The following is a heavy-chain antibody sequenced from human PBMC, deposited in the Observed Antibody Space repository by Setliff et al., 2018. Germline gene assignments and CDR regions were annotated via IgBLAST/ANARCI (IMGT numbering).Heavy chain of an antibody. CDR2: IYYSGST. CDR1: DDSISSRHYY. J-gene: IGHJ6*03. Sequence: SETLSLTCTVSDDSISSRHYYWSWIRQPAGKGLEWIGYIYYSGSTYYNPSLKGRATLSIDASKKQFSLKLTSVTAADTAVYYCARMSGFLYMDVWGKGTTVTVSS. D-gene: IGHD3-3*01. V-gene: IGHV4-61*10. CDR3: ARMSGFLYMDV.